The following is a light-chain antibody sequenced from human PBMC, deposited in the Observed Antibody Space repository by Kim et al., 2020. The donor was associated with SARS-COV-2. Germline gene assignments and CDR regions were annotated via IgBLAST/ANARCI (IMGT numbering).Light chain of an antibody. CDR2: DAS. V-gene: IGKV1-16*02. CDR3: QQYSTYPLT. J-gene: IGKJ4*01. Sequence: ASVGDRVTITCRASQCINNYFAWFQQKPEKVPKSLIYDASSVQTGVPSKFSGSGSGTDFTLTISSLQPDDFATYYCQQYSTYPLTFGGGTKVDIK. CDR1: QCINNY.